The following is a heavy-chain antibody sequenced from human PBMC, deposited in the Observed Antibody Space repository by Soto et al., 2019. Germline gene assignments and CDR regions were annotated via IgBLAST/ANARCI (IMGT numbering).Heavy chain of an antibody. Sequence: EVQLLESGGGLAQPGGSLRLSCEASGFTFSRSAMSWVRQAPGKGLEWVSGIGGNGALTYYAESVKGRFTISRDNSKNTLSLQRNGLRAEDTAIYYCAKDDGATGWGQFGYWGQGTLVTVPS. CDR2: IGGNGALT. D-gene: IGHD3-10*01. J-gene: IGHJ4*02. CDR3: AKDDGATGWGQFGY. CDR1: GFTFSRSA. V-gene: IGHV3-23*01.